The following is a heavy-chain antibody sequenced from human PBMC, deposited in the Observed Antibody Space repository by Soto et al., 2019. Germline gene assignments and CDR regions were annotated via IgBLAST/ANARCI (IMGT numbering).Heavy chain of an antibody. CDR3: AKKGGGGAWPQYYFDR. J-gene: IGHJ4*02. CDR1: GFTFNNYA. V-gene: IGHV3-23*01. D-gene: IGHD2-15*01. Sequence: EVQVLESGGGLVPPGGSLRLSCTASGFTFNNYAMNWVRQAPGKGLEWVSTISGNGAGIYYADSVRGRFTISRDNSRGTLDLQMNSLRAEDTAVYYCAKKGGGGAWPQYYFDRWGQGTLVTVSS. CDR2: ISGNGAGI.